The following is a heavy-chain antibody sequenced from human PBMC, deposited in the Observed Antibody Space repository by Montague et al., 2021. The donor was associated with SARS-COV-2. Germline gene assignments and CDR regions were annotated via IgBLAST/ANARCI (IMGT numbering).Heavy chain of an antibody. V-gene: IGHV4-39*01. Sequence: SETLSLTCTVSGDSISSSSYDGCWIRRPPGKGLEWIGHISYHGNTYYNSSLNRLATKSIDTSTNQFSLKVSPVTAADTAIYYSARRLDYWDSRGQRRHFDSWGQGTLVTVSS. CDR2: ISYHGNT. CDR1: GDSISSSSYD. J-gene: IGHJ4*02. D-gene: IGHD3/OR15-3a*01. CDR3: ARRLDYWDSRGQRRHFDS.